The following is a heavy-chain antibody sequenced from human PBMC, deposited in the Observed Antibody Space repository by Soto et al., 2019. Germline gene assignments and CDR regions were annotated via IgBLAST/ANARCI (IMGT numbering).Heavy chain of an antibody. D-gene: IGHD3-10*01. CDR3: ATDPIYYGSGSAGWFDP. CDR1: GYTLNELS. Sequence: ASVKVSCKVSGYTLNELSMHWVRQAPGKGLEWMGGFDPEDGETIYAQKFQGRVTMTEDTSTDTAYMELSSLRSEDTAVYYCATDPIYYGSGSAGWFDPWGRGTLVTISS. J-gene: IGHJ5*02. CDR2: FDPEDGET. V-gene: IGHV1-24*01.